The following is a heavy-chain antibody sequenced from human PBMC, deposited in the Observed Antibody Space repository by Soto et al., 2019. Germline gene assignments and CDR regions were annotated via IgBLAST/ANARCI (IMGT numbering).Heavy chain of an antibody. Sequence: ASVKVSCKASGYTFTSYGIRWVRQAPGQGLEWMGWISAYNGNTNYAQKLQGRVTMTTDTSTSTAYMELRSLRSDDTAVYYCARSPHESYFFSSGYWGQGTLVTVSS. CDR3: ARSPHESYFFSSGY. CDR1: GYTFTSYG. V-gene: IGHV1-18*04. CDR2: ISAYNGNT. D-gene: IGHD1-26*01. J-gene: IGHJ4*02.